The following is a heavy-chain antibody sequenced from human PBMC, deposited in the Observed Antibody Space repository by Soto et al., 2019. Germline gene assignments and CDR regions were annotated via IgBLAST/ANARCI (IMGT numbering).Heavy chain of an antibody. CDR3: ATESQQDLESGGSLDYFDY. D-gene: IGHD2-15*01. CDR1: GYTLTELS. V-gene: IGHV1-24*01. J-gene: IGHJ4*02. CDR2: FDTEDGET. Sequence: AAEKVSCLVSGYTLTELSMLLVGLDPGKALEGMGGFDTEDGETSYAKKFQGRVTMTEDTSKDTAYMELSSVRAEDTAVYYCATESQQDLESGGSLDYFDYWGQGTLVTVSS.